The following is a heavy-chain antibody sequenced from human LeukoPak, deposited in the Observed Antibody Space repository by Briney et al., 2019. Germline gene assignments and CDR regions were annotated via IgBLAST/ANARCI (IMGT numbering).Heavy chain of an antibody. Sequence: GESLQISCKGSGYSFTSYWIGWVRPMPGKGLEWMGIIYPGDSDTRYSPSFQGQVTISADKSISTAYLQWSGLKASDTAMYYCARYYSSGWYYFDYWGQGTLVTVSS. D-gene: IGHD6-19*01. CDR1: GYSFTSYW. J-gene: IGHJ4*02. CDR3: ARYYSSGWYYFDY. CDR2: IYPGDSDT. V-gene: IGHV5-51*01.